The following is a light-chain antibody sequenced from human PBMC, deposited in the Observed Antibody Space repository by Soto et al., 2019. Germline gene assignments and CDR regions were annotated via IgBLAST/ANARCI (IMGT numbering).Light chain of an antibody. V-gene: IGLV4-69*01. J-gene: IGLJ3*02. CDR2: LNSDGSH. CDR1: SGHSSYA. CDR3: QIWVTGIEV. Sequence: QLVLTQSPSASASLGASVKLTCTLSSGHSSYAIAWHQQQPEKGPRYLMKLNSDGSHSKGAGIPDRFSGSSSGAERYLTISSLQSEDEADYYCQIWVTGIEVFGGGTKLTVL.